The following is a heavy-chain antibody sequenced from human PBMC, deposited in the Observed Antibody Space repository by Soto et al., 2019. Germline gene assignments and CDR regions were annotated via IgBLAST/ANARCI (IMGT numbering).Heavy chain of an antibody. Sequence: SVKVSCKASGYTFTSYYMHWVRQAPGQGLEWMGIINPSGGSTSYAQKFQGRVTMTRDTSTSTVYMELSSLRSEDTAVYYCARRLKREDYGMDVWGQGTTVTVSS. CDR2: INPSGGST. V-gene: IGHV1-46*01. J-gene: IGHJ6*02. CDR3: ARRLKREDYGMDV. D-gene: IGHD1-26*01. CDR1: GYTFTSYY.